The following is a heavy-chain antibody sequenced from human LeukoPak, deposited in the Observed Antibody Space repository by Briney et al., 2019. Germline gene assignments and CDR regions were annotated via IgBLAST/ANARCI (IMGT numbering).Heavy chain of an antibody. D-gene: IGHD1-26*01. Sequence: SGSGVCTYYADSVKGRFTISRDNSKNTLYLQMNSLRAEDTAVYYCARSGSGSSWYYFDYWGQGTLVTVSS. CDR3: ARSGSGSSWYYFDY. CDR2: SGSGVCT. J-gene: IGHJ4*02. V-gene: IGHV3-23*01.